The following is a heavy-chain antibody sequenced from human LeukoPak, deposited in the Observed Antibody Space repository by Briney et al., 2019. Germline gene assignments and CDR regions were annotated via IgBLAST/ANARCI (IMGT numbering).Heavy chain of an antibody. CDR3: AAHSWNYGESY. J-gene: IGHJ1*01. Sequence: SETLSLTCTVSADSLNNDLYFWGWIRQPPGKGLEWIASVFHGDDTYYRPSLKSRVTISKDRSKNQFSLTMTSLTAADTGLFYCAAHSWNYGESYWAEGTLVTVSS. V-gene: IGHV4-39*01. CDR2: VFHGDDT. CDR1: ADSLNNDLYF. D-gene: IGHD3-16*01.